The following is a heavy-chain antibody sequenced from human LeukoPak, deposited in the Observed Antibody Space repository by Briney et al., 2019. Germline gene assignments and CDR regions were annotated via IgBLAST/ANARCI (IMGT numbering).Heavy chain of an antibody. CDR3: AELGITMIGGV. CDR2: ITASGDST. V-gene: IGHV3-23*01. Sequence: GGSLRLSCTVSGFTVSINSMSWVRQAPGKGLEWVSGITASGDSTYYADSVEGRFTISRDNAKNSLYLQMNSLRAEDTAVYYCAELGITMIGGVWGKGTTVTISS. J-gene: IGHJ6*04. D-gene: IGHD3-10*02. CDR1: GFTVSINS.